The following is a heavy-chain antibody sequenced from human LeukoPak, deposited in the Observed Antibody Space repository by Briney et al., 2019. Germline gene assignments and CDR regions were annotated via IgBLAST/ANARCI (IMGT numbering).Heavy chain of an antibody. CDR2: IYSGGST. J-gene: IGHJ4*02. D-gene: IGHD6-19*01. V-gene: IGHV3-53*01. Sequence: GGSLRLSCAASGFTVSSNYMSWVRQVPGKGLEWVSVIYSGGSTYYADSVKGRFTISRDNSKNTLYLQMNSLRAEDTAVYYCARVHNLAVADVDYFDYWGQGTLVTVSS. CDR1: GFTVSSNY. CDR3: ARVHNLAVADVDYFDY.